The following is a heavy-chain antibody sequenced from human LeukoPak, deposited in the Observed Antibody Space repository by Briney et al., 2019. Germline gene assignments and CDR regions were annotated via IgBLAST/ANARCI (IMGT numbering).Heavy chain of an antibody. CDR3: AGESIPYYSDYMNV. CDR2: INKSGMT. Sequence: SETLSLIRNVSGGSITNYYLNWVRQPAGGGLEWIGRINKSGMTSYKSSLKNRVTMSVDTSKNQMSLKLTSVTAADTALYYCAGESIPYYSDYMNVWGKGTAVTVSS. CDR1: GGSITNYY. J-gene: IGHJ6*03. V-gene: IGHV4-4*07. D-gene: IGHD2-21*01.